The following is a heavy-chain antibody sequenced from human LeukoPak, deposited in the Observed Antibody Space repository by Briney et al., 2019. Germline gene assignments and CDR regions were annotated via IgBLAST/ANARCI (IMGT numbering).Heavy chain of an antibody. J-gene: IGHJ1*01. CDR1: GFTFSSYS. CDR3: ARDALLWFGELLYSSAEYFQH. Sequence: GGSLRLSCAASGFTFSSYSMNWVRQAPGKGLEWVSSISSSSSYIYYADSVKGRFTISRDSAKNSLYLQMNSLRAEDTAVYYCARDALLWFGELLYSSAEYFQHWGQGTLVTVSS. V-gene: IGHV3-21*01. CDR2: ISSSSSYI. D-gene: IGHD3-10*01.